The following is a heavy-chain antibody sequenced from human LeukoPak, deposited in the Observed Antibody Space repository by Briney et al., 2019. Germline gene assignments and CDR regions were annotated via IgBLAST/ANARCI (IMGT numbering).Heavy chain of an antibody. CDR2: IWYDGSNK. CDR3: AGSYYIVFDY. D-gene: IGHD3-10*01. Sequence: SRGSPRLSCAASGFTFSNYGMHWVRQAPGKGLEWVALIWYDGSNKYYADSVKGRFTISRDNSKNTLYLQMNSLRAEDTAVYYCAGSYYIVFDYWGQGTLVTDSS. CDR1: GFTFSNYG. V-gene: IGHV3-33*01. J-gene: IGHJ4*02.